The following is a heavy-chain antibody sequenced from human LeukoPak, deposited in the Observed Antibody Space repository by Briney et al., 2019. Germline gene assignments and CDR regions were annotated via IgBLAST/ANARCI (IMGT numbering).Heavy chain of an antibody. CDR2: ISTGSSTT. Sequence: PGESLRLSCAASEFAFSTYNMNWVRQAPGKGLEWVSYISTGSSTTYYADSVKGRFTISRDNVENSLYLQMNSLRDEDTAVYYCAREYCSGGSCYSSLDAFDIWGQGTMVTVSS. V-gene: IGHV3-48*02. J-gene: IGHJ3*02. CDR3: AREYCSGGSCYSSLDAFDI. CDR1: EFAFSTYN. D-gene: IGHD2-15*01.